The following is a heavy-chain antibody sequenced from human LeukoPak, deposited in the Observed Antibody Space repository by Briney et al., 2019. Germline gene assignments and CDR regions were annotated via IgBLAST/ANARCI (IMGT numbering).Heavy chain of an antibody. V-gene: IGHV7-4-1*02. CDR3: ASGPYYYDSSGYPGLDY. CDR2: INTNTGNP. D-gene: IGHD3-22*01. J-gene: IGHJ4*02. Sequence: GASVKVSCKASGYTFTNYAMNWVRQAPGQGLEWMGWINTNTGNPTYAQGFTGRFVFSLDTSVSTAYLQISSLKAEDTAVYYCASGPYYYDSSGYPGLDYWGQGTLVTVSS. CDR1: GYTFTNYA.